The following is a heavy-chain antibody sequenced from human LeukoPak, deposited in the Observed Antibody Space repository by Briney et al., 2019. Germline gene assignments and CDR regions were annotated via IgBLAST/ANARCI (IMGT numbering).Heavy chain of an antibody. CDR3: ARESIAAAGRNDAFDI. D-gene: IGHD6-13*01. CDR2: TYYRSNRYY. CDR1: GDSVSSNSSA. Sequence: SQTLSLTCAISGDSVSSNSSAWNWIRQSPSRGLEWLGRTYYRSNRYYDYAVSVKSRITINQDTSKNQFSLQLNCVTPEDTAVYYCARESIAAAGRNDAFDIWGQGTMVTVSS. J-gene: IGHJ3*02. V-gene: IGHV6-1*01.